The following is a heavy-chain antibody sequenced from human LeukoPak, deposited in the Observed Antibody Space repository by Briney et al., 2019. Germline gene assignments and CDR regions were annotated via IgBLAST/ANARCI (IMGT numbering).Heavy chain of an antibody. Sequence: KSGGSLRLSCAASGITFSKVWMSWVRQAPGKGLEWVSSISSSSTYIYYADSLKGRFTISRDNAKDSLYLQMNSLRAEDTAVYYCARAANWGFSDAFDIWGQGTMVTVSS. J-gene: IGHJ3*02. CDR3: ARAANWGFSDAFDI. CDR1: GITFSKVW. D-gene: IGHD7-27*01. V-gene: IGHV3-21*01. CDR2: ISSSSTYI.